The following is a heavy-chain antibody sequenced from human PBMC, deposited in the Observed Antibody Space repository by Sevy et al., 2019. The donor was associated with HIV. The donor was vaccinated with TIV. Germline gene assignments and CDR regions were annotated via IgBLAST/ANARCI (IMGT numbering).Heavy chain of an antibody. V-gene: IGHV1-3*04. J-gene: IGHJ4*02. Sequence: ASVKVSCRGSGYTFNNYIIYWVRQAPGQILEWIGWVNTASGDTKYSQKFQGRLIITTDTSARTVYMELNSLRSEDTAFYFCARDFCSGGSCYSAFVYWGQGTLVTVSS. D-gene: IGHD2-15*01. CDR1: GYTFNNYI. CDR2: VNTASGDT. CDR3: ARDFCSGGSCYSAFVY.